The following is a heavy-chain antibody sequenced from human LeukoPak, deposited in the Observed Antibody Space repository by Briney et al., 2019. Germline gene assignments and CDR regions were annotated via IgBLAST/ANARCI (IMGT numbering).Heavy chain of an antibody. CDR1: GGSTSSYY. V-gene: IGHV4-59*12. D-gene: IGHD3-9*01. CDR2: IYYSGST. J-gene: IGHJ5*02. Sequence: SETLSLTCTVSGGSTSSYYWSWIRQPPGKGLEWIGYIYYSGSTNYNPSLKSRVTISVDTSKNQFSLKLSSVTAADTAVYYCARDEPHYYDILTGYSMNWFDPWGQGTLVTVSS. CDR3: ARDEPHYYDILTGYSMNWFDP.